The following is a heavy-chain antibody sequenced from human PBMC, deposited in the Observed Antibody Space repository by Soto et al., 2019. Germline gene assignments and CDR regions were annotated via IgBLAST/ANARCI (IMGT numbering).Heavy chain of an antibody. CDR1: GFTFTNAW. V-gene: IGHV3-15*01. CDR2: IKTKSEGGTT. Sequence: GGSLRLSCAASGFTFTNAWMSWVRQAPGKGLEWVAHIKTKSEGGTTHYAAPVKGRFAISRDDSKTTLYLQMNSLKTEDTAVYYCTTHFSSWGQGTLVTVSS. CDR3: TTHFSS. J-gene: IGHJ5*02.